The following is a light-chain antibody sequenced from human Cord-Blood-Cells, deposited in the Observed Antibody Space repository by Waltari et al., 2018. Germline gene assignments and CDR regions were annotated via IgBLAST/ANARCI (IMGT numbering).Light chain of an antibody. CDR2: DAS. J-gene: IGKJ1*01. V-gene: IGKV3-11*01. Sequence: EILLTQSPATLSLSPGERATLSCRASQRFSSYLAWYQQEPGQAPRLLNYDASNRATGVPARFSGTRSGTDFALTISSLEPEEFAVYYCQQRSNWPTVGQGTKVEIK. CDR1: QRFSSY. CDR3: QQRSNWPT.